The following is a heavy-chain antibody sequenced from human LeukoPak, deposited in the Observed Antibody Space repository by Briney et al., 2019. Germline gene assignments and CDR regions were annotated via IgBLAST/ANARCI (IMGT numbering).Heavy chain of an antibody. CDR1: GGSISSSSYY. V-gene: IGHV4-39*07. D-gene: IGHD6-19*01. Sequence: ASETLSLTCTVSGGSISSSSYYWGWIRQPPGKGLEWIGGIYYSGSTYYNPSLKSRVTISVDTSKNQFSLKLSSVTAADTAVYYCAREIAVAGTGIDYWGQGTLVTVSS. CDR2: IYYSGST. J-gene: IGHJ4*02. CDR3: AREIAVAGTGIDY.